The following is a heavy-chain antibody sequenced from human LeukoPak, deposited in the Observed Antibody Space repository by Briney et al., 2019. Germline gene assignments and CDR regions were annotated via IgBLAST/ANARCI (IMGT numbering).Heavy chain of an antibody. V-gene: IGHV3-23*01. D-gene: IGHD4-11*01. Sequence: GGSLRLSCAASGFTFSTHAMSWVRQAPGRGLEGVSAISDTGGSTYYADSVKGRFTIFRDNSKNTLYLQTNSLRAEDTAVYYCAKGLPYFDYWGQGTLVTVSS. CDR1: GFTFSTHA. J-gene: IGHJ4*02. CDR3: AKGLPYFDY. CDR2: ISDTGGST.